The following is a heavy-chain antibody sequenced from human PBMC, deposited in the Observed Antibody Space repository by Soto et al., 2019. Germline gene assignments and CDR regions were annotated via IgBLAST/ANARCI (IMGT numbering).Heavy chain of an antibody. CDR1: GGSISSGDYY. Sequence: PSETLSLTCTVSGGSISSGDYYWSWIRQPPGKGLEWIGYIYYSGSTYYNPSLKSRVTISVDTSKNQFSLKLSSVTAADTAVYYCARGTLLWFGELPAGGWFDPWGQGTLVTVSS. J-gene: IGHJ5*02. D-gene: IGHD3-10*01. CDR3: ARGTLLWFGELPAGGWFDP. CDR2: IYYSGST. V-gene: IGHV4-30-4*01.